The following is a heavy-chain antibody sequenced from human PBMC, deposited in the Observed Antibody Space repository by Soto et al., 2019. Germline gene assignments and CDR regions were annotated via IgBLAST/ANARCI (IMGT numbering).Heavy chain of an antibody. V-gene: IGHV4-31*03. Sequence: PSETLSLTCTVSGGSISSGDYYWSWIRQHPGKGLEWIGYIYHSGTTYYNPSLKSRVTISVDTSKNQFSLKLTSVTAADTAVYYCARRWGAAFDYWGQGTLVTVSS. J-gene: IGHJ4*02. CDR2: IYHSGTT. CDR1: GGSISSGDYY. CDR3: ARRWGAAFDY. D-gene: IGHD1-26*01.